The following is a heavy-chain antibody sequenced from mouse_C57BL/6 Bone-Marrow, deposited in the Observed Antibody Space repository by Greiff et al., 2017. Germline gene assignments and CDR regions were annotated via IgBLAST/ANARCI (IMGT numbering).Heavy chain of an antibody. J-gene: IGHJ2*01. Sequence: EVKLLESGPGLVKPSQSLSLTCSVTGYSITSGYYWNWIRQFPGNKLEWMGYISYDGSNNYNPTVKNRISITLDTSKNQFFLKLSSVTTEDTATCYCAREDYYGSSYGVFDYWGQGTTLTVSS. D-gene: IGHD1-1*01. CDR1: GYSITSGYY. CDR2: ISYDGSN. CDR3: AREDYYGSSYGVFDY. V-gene: IGHV3-6*01.